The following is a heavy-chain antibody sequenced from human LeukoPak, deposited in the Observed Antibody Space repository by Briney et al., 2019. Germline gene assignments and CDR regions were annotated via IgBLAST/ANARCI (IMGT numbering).Heavy chain of an antibody. CDR2: IYYSGST. D-gene: IGHD2-15*01. Sequence: SETLSLTCTVSGGSISSYYWSWIRQPPGKGLEWIGYIYYSGSTNYNPSLKSRVTISVDTSKNQFSLKLSSVTAADTAVYYCALGGCSGGSCYLDYWGQGTLVTVSS. V-gene: IGHV4-59*01. CDR3: ALGGCSGGSCYLDY. CDR1: GGSISSYY. J-gene: IGHJ4*02.